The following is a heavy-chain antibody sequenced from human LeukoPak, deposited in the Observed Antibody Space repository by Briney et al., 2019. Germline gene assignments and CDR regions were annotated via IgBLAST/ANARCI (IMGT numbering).Heavy chain of an antibody. CDR2: IYYSGST. D-gene: IGHD1-26*01. V-gene: IGHV4-31*03. CDR1: GGSISSGGYY. Sequence: PSETLSLTCTVSGGSISSGGYYWSWIRQHPGKGLEWSGYIYYSGSTYYNPSLKSRVTISVDTSKNQFSLKLNSVTAADTAVYYCVRIPRSGSYSVDYWGQGTLVTVSS. J-gene: IGHJ4*02. CDR3: VRIPRSGSYSVDY.